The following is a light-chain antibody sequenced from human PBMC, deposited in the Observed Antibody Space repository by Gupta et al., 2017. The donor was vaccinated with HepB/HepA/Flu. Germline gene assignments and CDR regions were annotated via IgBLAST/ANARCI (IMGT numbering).Light chain of an antibody. CDR1: QTVTNN. V-gene: IGKV3-15*01. CDR2: SAS. CDR3: HQYNNWSPLT. Sequence: EIVMTQSPATLSVSPGERVTLSCSASQTVTNNLAWYQQKSCQAPRLLIFSASARATGIPARFSGSGSGTEFTLTISSLQSEDSAVYYCHQYNNWSPLTVGGGTRVEIK. J-gene: IGKJ4*01.